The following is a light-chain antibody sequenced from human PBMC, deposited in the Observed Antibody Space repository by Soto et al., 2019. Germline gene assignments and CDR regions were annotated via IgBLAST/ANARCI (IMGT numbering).Light chain of an antibody. J-gene: IGLJ2*01. CDR3: QSNDSSPQVE. CDR1: SSNIGAGYD. CDR2: GNS. Sequence: QSVLTQPPSVSGAPGQRVTISCTGNSSNIGAGYDVHWYQQLPGTAPKLLIYGNSNRPSGVPDRFSGSKSGTSVSLAITGLQAEDEAHYFCQSNDSSPQVEFGGGTKLT. V-gene: IGLV1-40*01.